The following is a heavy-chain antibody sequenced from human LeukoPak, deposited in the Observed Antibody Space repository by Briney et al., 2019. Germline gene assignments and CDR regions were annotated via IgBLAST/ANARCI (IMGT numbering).Heavy chain of an antibody. Sequence: SETLSLTCTVSGGSISSGSYYWSWIRQPAGKGLEWIGRIYTNGSTNYNPSLKSRVTISVDTSKNQFSLKLSSVTAADTAVYYCARSGHYYDSSGYYSYYFDYWGQGTLVTVSS. CDR1: GGSISSGSYY. D-gene: IGHD3-22*01. J-gene: IGHJ4*02. CDR2: IYTNGST. V-gene: IGHV4-61*02. CDR3: ARSGHYYDSSGYYSYYFDY.